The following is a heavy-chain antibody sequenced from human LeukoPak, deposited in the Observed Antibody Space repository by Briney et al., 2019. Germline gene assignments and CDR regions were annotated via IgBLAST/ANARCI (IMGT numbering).Heavy chain of an antibody. CDR1: GGSISSSYYY. D-gene: IGHD1-7*01. CDR2: IYYSGST. Sequence: SETLSLTCTVSGGSISSSYYYWGWIRQPPGKGLEWIGYIYYSGSTYYNPSLKSRVTISVDTSKNQFSLKLSSVTAADTAVYYCARGNWNYVFDYWGQGTLVTVSS. J-gene: IGHJ4*02. CDR3: ARGNWNYVFDY. V-gene: IGHV4-31*03.